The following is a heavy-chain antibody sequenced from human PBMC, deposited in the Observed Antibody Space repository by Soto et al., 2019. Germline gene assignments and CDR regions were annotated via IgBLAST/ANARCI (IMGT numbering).Heavy chain of an antibody. CDR3: ARHPTVTGGYGIDV. CDR1: GGSINSYY. V-gene: IGHV4-59*08. Sequence: QVQLQESGPGLVKPSETLSLTCTVSGGSINSYYWSWIRQPPGKGLEWIGYIYYSGSTNYSPSLKIRATXXVXTXRTQFSLNLSSVTAADTAVYYCARHPTVTGGYGIDVWGQGTTVTVSS. D-gene: IGHD4-17*01. J-gene: IGHJ6*02. CDR2: IYYSGST.